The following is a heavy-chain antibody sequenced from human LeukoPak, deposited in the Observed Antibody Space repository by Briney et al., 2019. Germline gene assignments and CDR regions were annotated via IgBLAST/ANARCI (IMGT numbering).Heavy chain of an antibody. CDR2: ISSSSSTI. CDR1: GFTFSSYS. J-gene: IGHJ3*02. CDR3: ARDWASKDIVVVPAAAPIAAFDI. Sequence: GGSLRLSCAASGFTFSSYSMNWVRQAPGKGLEWVSYISSSSSTIYYADSVKGRFTISRDNAKNSLYLQMNSLRAEDTAVYYCARDWASKDIVVVPAAAPIAAFDIWGQGTMVTVSS. D-gene: IGHD2-2*01. V-gene: IGHV3-48*01.